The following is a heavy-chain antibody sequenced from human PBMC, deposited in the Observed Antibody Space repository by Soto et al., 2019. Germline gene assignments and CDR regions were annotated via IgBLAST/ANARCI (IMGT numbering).Heavy chain of an antibody. D-gene: IGHD3-22*01. J-gene: IGHJ4*02. CDR1: GFTFTSSS. CDR2: ITVGSGNT. V-gene: IGHV1-58*01. CDR3: APGDSSGYYGG. Sequence: ASVKVSCKASGFTFTSSSVQWVRQARGQRLEWIGWITVGSGNTNYAQKFQERVSITRDMSTSTAYMELSNLRSEDTAVYYCAPGDSSGYYGGWGQGTQVTVSS.